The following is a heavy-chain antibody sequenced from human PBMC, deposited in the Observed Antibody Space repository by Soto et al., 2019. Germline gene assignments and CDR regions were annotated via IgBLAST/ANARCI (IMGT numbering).Heavy chain of an antibody. D-gene: IGHD6-6*01. V-gene: IGHV3-66*01. J-gene: IGHJ4*02. CDR2: IYSGGST. CDR1: GFTVSSNY. Sequence: EVQLVESGGGLVQPGGSLRLSCAASGFTVSSNYMSWVRQAPGKGLEWVSVIYSGGSTYYADSVKGRFTISRDNSKNTLNLQMNSLRAEDTAVYYCARDGRSIAAGYFDSWGQGTLVTVSP. CDR3: ARDGRSIAAGYFDS.